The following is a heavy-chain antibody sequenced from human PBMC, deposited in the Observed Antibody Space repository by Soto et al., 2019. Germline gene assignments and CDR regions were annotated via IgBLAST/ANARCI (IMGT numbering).Heavy chain of an antibody. D-gene: IGHD5-18*01. CDR2: MNPNSGNT. J-gene: IGHJ3*02. Sequence: DSVKVSCKASGYTFTSYDINWVRQATGQGLEWMGWMNPNSGNTGYAQKVQGRVTMTRNTYISTAYMELSSLRSEDTAVYYCAGSDTAMADDAFDIWGQGTMVTVSS. V-gene: IGHV1-8*01. CDR3: AGSDTAMADDAFDI. CDR1: GYTFTSYD.